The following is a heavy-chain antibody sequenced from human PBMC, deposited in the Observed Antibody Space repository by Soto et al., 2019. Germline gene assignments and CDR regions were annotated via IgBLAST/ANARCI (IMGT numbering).Heavy chain of an antibody. V-gene: IGHV3-30-3*01. CDR1: GFTFSSYA. Sequence: GGSLRLSCAASGFTFSSYAMHWVRQAPGKGLEWVAVISYDGSNKYYADSVKGRFTISRDNSKNPLYLQMNSMRAEDTAVYYCARIAAAEGYFDYWGQGTLVTVSS. CDR3: ARIAAAEGYFDY. J-gene: IGHJ4*02. CDR2: ISYDGSNK. D-gene: IGHD6-13*01.